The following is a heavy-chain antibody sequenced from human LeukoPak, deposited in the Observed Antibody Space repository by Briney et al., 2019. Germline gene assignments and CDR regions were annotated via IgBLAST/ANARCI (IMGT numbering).Heavy chain of an antibody. Sequence: ASVTVSCKASGYTFTSYYMHWVRQAPGQGLEWMGIINPSGGSTSYAQKFQGRVTMTRDTSTSTVYMELSSLRSEDTAVYYCARDVMNGYSYGPFDYWGQGTLVTVSS. CDR3: ARDVMNGYSYGPFDY. V-gene: IGHV1-46*01. CDR1: GYTFTSYY. CDR2: INPSGGST. D-gene: IGHD5-18*01. J-gene: IGHJ4*02.